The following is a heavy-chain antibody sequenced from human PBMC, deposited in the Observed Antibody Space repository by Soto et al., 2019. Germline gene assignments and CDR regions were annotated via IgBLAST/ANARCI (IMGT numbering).Heavy chain of an antibody. D-gene: IGHD6-19*01. Sequence: QVQLVESGGGVVQPGRSLRLSCAASRFTFSNYGMHWVRQAPGKGLEWVAVIWYDGSNKYYADSVKGRFTISRDNSKNTLYLQINSLRAEDTAVYYCARDDIPGRAVAIYGMDVWGQGTTVTVSS. V-gene: IGHV3-33*01. CDR3: ARDDIPGRAVAIYGMDV. J-gene: IGHJ6*02. CDR2: IWYDGSNK. CDR1: RFTFSNYG.